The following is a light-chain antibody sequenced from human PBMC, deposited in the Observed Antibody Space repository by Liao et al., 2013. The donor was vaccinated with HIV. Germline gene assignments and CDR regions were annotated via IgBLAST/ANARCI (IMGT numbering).Light chain of an antibody. V-gene: IGLV3-21*01. J-gene: IGLJ3*02. Sequence: SYELIQPPSVSVAPGKTATMTCGGNYIGSKSVHWYQQKPGQAPVLVMSFDADRPSGIPERFSGSNSGNTATLTISRVDAGDEADYHCQVWDTSLDSWVFGGGTRLTVL. CDR1: YIGSKS. CDR3: QVWDTSLDSWV. CDR2: FDA.